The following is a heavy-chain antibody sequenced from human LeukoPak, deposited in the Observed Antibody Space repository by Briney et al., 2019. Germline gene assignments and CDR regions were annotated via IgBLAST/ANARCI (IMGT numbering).Heavy chain of an antibody. J-gene: IGHJ4*02. CDR2: ISTTGST. Sequence: SETLSLTCTVSGGSINNPNYYWSWIRQPAGKGLEWIGRISTTGSTNYGPSLKSRLIISIDTSKNQFSLRLSSATAADTAVYYCASHQYGSGSYYHDYWGQGALVTVSS. CDR3: ASHQYGSGSYYHDY. V-gene: IGHV4-61*02. D-gene: IGHD3-10*01. CDR1: GGSINNPNYY.